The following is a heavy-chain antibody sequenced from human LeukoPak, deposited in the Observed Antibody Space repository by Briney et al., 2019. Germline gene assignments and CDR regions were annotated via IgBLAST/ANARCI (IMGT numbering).Heavy chain of an antibody. J-gene: IGHJ4*02. CDR1: GFTFSSYA. D-gene: IGHD6-13*01. CDR2: VSGSGGST. V-gene: IGHV3-23*01. Sequence: GGSLRLSCVASGFTFSSYAMSWVRQAPGKGLEWVSTVSGSGGSTYNADSVRGRFTISRDNSKNTPYLQMNSLRAEDTAVYYCAKDTQLVRGNFDYWGQGTLVTVSS. CDR3: AKDTQLVRGNFDY.